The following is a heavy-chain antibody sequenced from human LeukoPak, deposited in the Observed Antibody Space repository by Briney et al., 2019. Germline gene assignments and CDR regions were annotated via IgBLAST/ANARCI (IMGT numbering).Heavy chain of an antibody. J-gene: IGHJ4*02. V-gene: IGHV4-4*07. D-gene: IGHD2-15*01. Sequence: SETLSLTCTVPGGSISSYYWSWIRQPAGKGLEWIGRIYTSGSTNYNPSLKSRVTMSVDTSKNQFSLKLSSVTAADTAVYYCARDSVVVGIGYYFDYWGQGTLVTVSS. CDR3: ARDSVVVGIGYYFDY. CDR2: IYTSGST. CDR1: GGSISSYY.